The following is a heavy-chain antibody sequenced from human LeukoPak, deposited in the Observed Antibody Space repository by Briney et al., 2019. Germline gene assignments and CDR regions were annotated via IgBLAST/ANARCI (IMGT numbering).Heavy chain of an antibody. J-gene: IGHJ4*02. CDR1: GFTFSRYV. CDR3: ARGNDSSGYYYFFDY. D-gene: IGHD3-22*01. CDR2: ISTNGGST. V-gene: IGHV3-64*01. Sequence: GGSLRLSCAASGFTFSRYVMHWVRQAPGKGLEYVSAISTNGGSTYYASSVKGRFTISRDNSKNTLYLQMVNLRPEDMAVYYCARGNDSSGYYYFFDYWGQGTLVTVSS.